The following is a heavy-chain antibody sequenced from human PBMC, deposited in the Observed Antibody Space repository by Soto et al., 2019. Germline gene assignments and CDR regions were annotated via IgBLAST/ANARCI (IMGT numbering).Heavy chain of an antibody. D-gene: IGHD4-17*01. CDR1: GGYIVTRDDY. J-gene: IGHJ1*01. Sequence: SHTYSVAGGYIVTRDDYWGRKRQTPGKGLEWIGHLFYSGGTYYNPSLKSRVSISVDTSKNEFSLKLTSITAADTSIYFCASRRGGDYLSASWGQG. CDR2: LFYSGGT. CDR3: ASRRGGDYLSAS. V-gene: IGHV4-39*07.